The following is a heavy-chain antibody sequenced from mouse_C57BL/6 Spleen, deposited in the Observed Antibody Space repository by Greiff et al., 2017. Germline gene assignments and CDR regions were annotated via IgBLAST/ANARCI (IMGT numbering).Heavy chain of an antibody. V-gene: IGHV1-75*01. J-gene: IGHJ4*01. CDR3: ARSRLLKNMDYYAMDY. Sequence: QVQLQQSGPELVKPGASVKISCKASGYTFTDYYINWVKQRPGQGLEWIGWIFPGSGSTYYNEKFKGKATLTVDKSSSTAYMLLSSLTSDDSAFYFWARSRLLKNMDYYAMDYWGQGTSVTVSS. CDR2: IFPGSGST. D-gene: IGHD2-3*01. CDR1: GYTFTDYY.